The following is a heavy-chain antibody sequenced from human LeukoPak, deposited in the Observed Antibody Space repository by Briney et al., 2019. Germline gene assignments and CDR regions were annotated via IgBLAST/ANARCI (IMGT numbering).Heavy chain of an antibody. CDR3: ARVIETEYSGYDPSYYFDY. V-gene: IGHV1-2*02. Sequence: ASVKVSCKASGGTFSSYAISWVRQAPGQGLEWLGWINPNSGGTNSAQKFQGRVTMTRDTSISTAYMNLSKLRSDDTAVYYCARVIETEYSGYDPSYYFDYWGQGTLVTVSS. J-gene: IGHJ4*02. CDR2: INPNSGGT. D-gene: IGHD5-12*01. CDR1: GGTFSSYA.